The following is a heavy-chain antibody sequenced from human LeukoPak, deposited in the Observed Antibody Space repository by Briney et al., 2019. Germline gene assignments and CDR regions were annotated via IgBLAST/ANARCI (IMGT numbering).Heavy chain of an antibody. V-gene: IGHV4-61*02. Sequence: SETLSLTCTVSGGSISSGSCYWSWIRQPAGKGLEWIGRIYTSGSTNYNPSLKSRVTISVDTSKNQFSLKLSSVTAADTAVYYCARFSSYYDSSGYSRYYFDYWGQGTLVTVSS. J-gene: IGHJ4*02. D-gene: IGHD3-22*01. CDR2: IYTSGST. CDR3: ARFSSYYDSSGYSRYYFDY. CDR1: GGSISSGSCY.